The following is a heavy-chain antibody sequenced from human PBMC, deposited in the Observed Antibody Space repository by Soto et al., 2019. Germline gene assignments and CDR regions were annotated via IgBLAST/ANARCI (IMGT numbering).Heavy chain of an antibody. CDR1: GDSVSSDSAA. Sequence: PSQTLSLTCAISGDSVSSDSAAWNWIRQSPSRGLEWLGRTYYRSKWFHDYAVSVKSRIIINADTSKNQFSLQLTSVTPEGTAIYYCVRAPPVIGANWFDPWGQGTLVTVSS. V-gene: IGHV6-1*01. J-gene: IGHJ5*02. CDR2: TYYRSKWFH. CDR3: VRAPPVIGANWFDP. D-gene: IGHD1-26*01.